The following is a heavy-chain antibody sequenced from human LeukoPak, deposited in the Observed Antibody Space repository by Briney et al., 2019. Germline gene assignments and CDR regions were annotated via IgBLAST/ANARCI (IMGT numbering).Heavy chain of an antibody. CDR3: AREQSVFDNWLDP. CDR2: IWYDESNE. J-gene: IGHJ5*02. V-gene: IGHV3-33*01. D-gene: IGHD6-19*01. CDR1: GFSFSNYG. Sequence: PGGSLRLSCEASGFSFSNYGVHWVRQAPGKGLEWVAVIWYDESNEYYADSVKGRFIISRNNSKNTLYLEMRSLRAEDTAVYYCAREQSVFDNWLDPWGQGTLVTVSS.